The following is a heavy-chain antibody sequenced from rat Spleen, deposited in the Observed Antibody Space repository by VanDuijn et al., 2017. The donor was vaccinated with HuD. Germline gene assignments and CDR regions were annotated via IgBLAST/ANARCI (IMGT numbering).Heavy chain of an antibody. V-gene: IGHV5-7*01. CDR3: TRNIYNNYFDY. D-gene: IGHD1-10*01. CDR1: GFIFSDYY. Sequence: EVQLVESGGGLVQPGRSLKLSCAASGFIFSDYYMAWVRQAPTKGLEWVASITWGGSNTFYTDNVKGRFTISRNNAKNALYLQMSNLRSEDTAIYYCTRNIYNNYFDYWGQGVMVTVSS. J-gene: IGHJ2*01. CDR2: ITWGGSNT.